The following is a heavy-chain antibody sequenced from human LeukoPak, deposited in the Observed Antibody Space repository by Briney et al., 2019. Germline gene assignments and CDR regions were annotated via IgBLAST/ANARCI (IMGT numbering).Heavy chain of an antibody. D-gene: IGHD3-22*01. CDR1: GFTFSSYG. CDR2: ISYDGSNK. Sequence: GGSLRLSCAASGFTFSSYGMHWVRQAPGKGLEWVAVISYDGSNKYYADSVKGRFAISRDKSKNTLHLQMNSLRAEDAAVYFCAREASSGLGAFDIWGQGTMVTVSS. J-gene: IGHJ3*02. CDR3: AREASSGLGAFDI. V-gene: IGHV3-30*03.